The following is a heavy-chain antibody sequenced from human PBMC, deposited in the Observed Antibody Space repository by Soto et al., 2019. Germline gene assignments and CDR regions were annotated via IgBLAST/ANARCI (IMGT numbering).Heavy chain of an antibody. J-gene: IGHJ4*02. CDR1: GGSISSYY. CDR3: AREPQYSGSYSDYRPFDY. CDR2: IYTSGST. D-gene: IGHD1-26*01. V-gene: IGHV4-4*07. Sequence: PSETLSLTCTVSGGSISSYYWSWIRQPAGKGLEWIGRIYTSGSTNYNPSLKSRVTMSVDTSKNQFSLKLSSVTAADTAVYYCAREPQYSGSYSDYRPFDYWGQGTLVTVSS.